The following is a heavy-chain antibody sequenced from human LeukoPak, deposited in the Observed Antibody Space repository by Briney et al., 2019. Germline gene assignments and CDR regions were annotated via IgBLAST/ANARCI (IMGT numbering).Heavy chain of an antibody. CDR1: GFTFSSYA. V-gene: IGHV3-23*01. CDR2: ISGSGGST. D-gene: IGHD4-17*01. CDR3: AKDYGDFPWYFDY. Sequence: GGSLRLSCAASGFTFSSYAMSWVRQAPGKGLEWVSAISGSGGSTYYAGSVKGRFTISRDNSKNTLYLQMNSLRAEDTAVYYCAKDYGDFPWYFDYWGQGTLVTVSS. J-gene: IGHJ4*02.